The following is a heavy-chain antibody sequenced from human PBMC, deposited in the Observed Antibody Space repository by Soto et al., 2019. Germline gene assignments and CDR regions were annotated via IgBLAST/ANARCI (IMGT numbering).Heavy chain of an antibody. Sequence: QAQLVQSGAEVKKPGASVKVSCKVSGYTLTELSIHWVRQAPGKGLEWMGGFDPEAGDTIYAQKFQGRVTLTEDTSTDTAYMALSSLKSEDTAVYYCSTCTGPYGMDVWGQGTTVTVSS. CDR1: GYTLTELS. CDR2: FDPEAGDT. V-gene: IGHV1-24*01. D-gene: IGHD2-2*01. J-gene: IGHJ6*02. CDR3: STCTGPYGMDV.